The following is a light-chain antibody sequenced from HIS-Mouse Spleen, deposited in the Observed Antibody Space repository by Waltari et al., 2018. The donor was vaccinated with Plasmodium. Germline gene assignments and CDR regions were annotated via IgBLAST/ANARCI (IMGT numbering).Light chain of an antibody. CDR3: QQYYSYPYT. J-gene: IGKJ2*01. CDR2: AAS. CDR1: QGIISY. V-gene: IGKV1-8*01. Sequence: AIRMTQSPSSFSASTGDRVTITCRASQGIISYLAWYQQKPGKAPNLLIYAASTLQSGVPSRFSGSGSGTDFTLTISCLQSEDFATYYCQQYYSYPYTFGQGTKLEIK.